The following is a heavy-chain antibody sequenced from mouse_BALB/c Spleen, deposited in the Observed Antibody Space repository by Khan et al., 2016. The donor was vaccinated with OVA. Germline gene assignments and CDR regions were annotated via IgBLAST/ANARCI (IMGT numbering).Heavy chain of an antibody. Sequence: QVQLKESGAELARPGASVKMSCKASGYTFTSYTIHWIKQRPGQGLEWIGYINPSNGYTNYNQKFKDKATLTTDKSSTTAYLQLSSLTSDDSAVHNCVRDGAYHRNDGWFAYWGQGTLVTVSA. CDR3: VRDGAYHRNDGWFAY. D-gene: IGHD2-14*01. V-gene: IGHV1-4*01. CDR1: GYTFTSYT. CDR2: INPSNGYT. J-gene: IGHJ3*01.